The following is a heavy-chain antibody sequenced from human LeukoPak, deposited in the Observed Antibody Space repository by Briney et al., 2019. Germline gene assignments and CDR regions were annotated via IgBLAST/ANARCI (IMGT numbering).Heavy chain of an antibody. V-gene: IGHV3-23*01. CDR1: GFNVSGNF. D-gene: IGHD3-9*01. J-gene: IGHJ5*02. CDR3: ARGIASGIDFFDP. Sequence: GGSLRLSCATSGFNVSGNFMSWVRQAPGKGLEWVSAISGSGGSTYYADSVKGRFTISRDNSKNTLYLQMNSLRAEDMAVYYCARGIASGIDFFDPWGQGTLVTVSS. CDR2: ISGSGGST.